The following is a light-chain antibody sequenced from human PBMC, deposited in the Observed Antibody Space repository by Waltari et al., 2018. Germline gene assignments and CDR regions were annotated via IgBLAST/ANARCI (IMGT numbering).Light chain of an antibody. V-gene: IGKV1-9*01. J-gene: IGKJ3*01. Sequence: DIQLTQSPSFLSASVGYRVTITCRDSQGVSRYLAWSQQQPVKAPHHLIYGSSTLQSGVPSRFSGSGSGAEFTLTISSLQPEDFATYYCRHLNSYPFTFGPGSKVDIK. CDR3: RHLNSYPFT. CDR2: GSS. CDR1: QGVSRY.